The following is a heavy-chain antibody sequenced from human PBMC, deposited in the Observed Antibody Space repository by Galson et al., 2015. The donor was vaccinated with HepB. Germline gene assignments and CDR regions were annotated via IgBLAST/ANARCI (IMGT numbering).Heavy chain of an antibody. J-gene: IGHJ4*02. D-gene: IGHD3-9*01. CDR2: ISYAGSEK. V-gene: IGHV3-30-3*01. CDR1: GFTFSTYA. Sequence: SLRLSCAASGFTFSTYAMHWVRQAPGKGLEWVAVISYAGSEKYSADFLKGRFSISRDNSKNTLYLQMNGLRTEDTAVYYCARDSGDENTGYIPGGDFWGQGALVIVSA. CDR3: ARDSGDENTGYIPGGDF.